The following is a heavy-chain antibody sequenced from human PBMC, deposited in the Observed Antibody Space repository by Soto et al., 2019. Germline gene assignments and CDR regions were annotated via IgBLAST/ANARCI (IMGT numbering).Heavy chain of an antibody. D-gene: IGHD6-13*01. CDR3: VRRHVSATGIDWFDP. Sequence: ASVKVSWKASGYTFTSYAMNWVRQAPGQRLEWMGWINAANGDTKYSPKFQGRVTITRDTSASTAYMELSSLRSEDTAVYYCVRRHVSATGIDWFDPWGQGTLVTVSS. V-gene: IGHV1-3*01. CDR2: INAANGDT. CDR1: GYTFTSYA. J-gene: IGHJ5*02.